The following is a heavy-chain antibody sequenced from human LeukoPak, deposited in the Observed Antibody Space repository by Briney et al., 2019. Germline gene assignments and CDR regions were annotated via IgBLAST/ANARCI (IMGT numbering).Heavy chain of an antibody. Sequence: QPAGSLRLACAASGFTSSSYVMSRVRQAPGKGLKGDSASSGSGSITYYADSAKGRFTISRDNSNNTLYLQMNRLRAKDTAVYYCAKDLSSGYYDGFDIWGQGTMVTVSS. CDR2: SSGSGSIT. CDR3: AKDLSSGYYDGFDI. J-gene: IGHJ3*02. D-gene: IGHD3-22*01. CDR1: GFTSSSYV. V-gene: IGHV3-23*01.